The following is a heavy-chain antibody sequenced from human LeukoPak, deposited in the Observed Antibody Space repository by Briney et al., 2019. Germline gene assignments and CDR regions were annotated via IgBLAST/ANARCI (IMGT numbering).Heavy chain of an antibody. CDR2: IYYSGST. V-gene: IGHV4-59*01. Sequence: SETLSLTCTVSGGSISSYYWSWIRQPPGKGLEWIGYIYYSGSTNYNPSLKSRVTISVDTSKNQFSLKLRSVTAADTAVYYCARGTLYSGWSYYFDYWGQGSQVTVSS. CDR1: GGSISSYY. J-gene: IGHJ4*02. CDR3: ARGTLYSGWSYYFDY. D-gene: IGHD6-19*01.